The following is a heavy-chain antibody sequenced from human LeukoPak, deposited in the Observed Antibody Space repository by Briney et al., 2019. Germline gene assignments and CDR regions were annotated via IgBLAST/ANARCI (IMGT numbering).Heavy chain of an antibody. J-gene: IGHJ5*02. V-gene: IGHV4-59*08. CDR3: ARHAIYYGSGSYLNWFDP. CDR2: IFYSGST. Sequence: PSETLSLTCTVSGGSISGYYWSWIRQPPGKGLEWIGYIFYSGSTNYNPPLKSRVTISIDTSKNQFSLKLSSVTAADTAVYYCARHAIYYGSGSYLNWFDPWGQGTLVTVSS. CDR1: GGSISGYY. D-gene: IGHD3-10*01.